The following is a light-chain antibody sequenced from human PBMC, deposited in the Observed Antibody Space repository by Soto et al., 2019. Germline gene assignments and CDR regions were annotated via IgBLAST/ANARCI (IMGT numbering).Light chain of an antibody. J-gene: IGKJ4*01. CDR3: PQYNNWPLT. V-gene: IGKV3-15*01. CDR2: GAS. Sequence: EIVMAQSPATLSVSPGERATLSCRASQSVSKDLAWYQQKPGQAPRLLIYGASTRATAIPARFSGSGSRTEFTLTISSLQSEDFAVYYCPQYNNWPLTFGGGTKMEVK. CDR1: QSVSKD.